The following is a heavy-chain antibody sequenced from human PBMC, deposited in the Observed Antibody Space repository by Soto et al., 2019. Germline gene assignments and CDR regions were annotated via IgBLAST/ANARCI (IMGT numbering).Heavy chain of an antibody. CDR2: ISYDGSNK. CDR1: GFTFSSYA. D-gene: IGHD2-8*01. J-gene: IGHJ6*02. Sequence: QVQLVESGGGVVQPGRSLRLSCAASGFTFSSYAMHWVRQAPGKGLEWVAVISYDGSNKYYADSVKGRFTISRDNSKNTLYLQMNSLRAEDTAVYYCAREVSGAYYGMDVWGQGTTGTVSS. V-gene: IGHV3-30-3*01. CDR3: AREVSGAYYGMDV.